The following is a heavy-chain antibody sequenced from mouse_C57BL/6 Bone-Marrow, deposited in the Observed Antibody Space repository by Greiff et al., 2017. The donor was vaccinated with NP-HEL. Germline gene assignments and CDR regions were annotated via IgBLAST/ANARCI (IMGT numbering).Heavy chain of an antibody. J-gene: IGHJ4*01. CDR2: INPNNGGT. Sequence: VQLQQSGPELVKPGASVKISCKASGYTFTDYYMNWVKQSHGKSLEWIGDINPNNGGTSYNQKFKGKATLTVDKSSSTAYMELRRLTPKDAAVSYCARDSYAMDYWGQGTSVTVSS. V-gene: IGHV1-26*01. CDR3: ARDSYAMDY. CDR1: GYTFTDYY.